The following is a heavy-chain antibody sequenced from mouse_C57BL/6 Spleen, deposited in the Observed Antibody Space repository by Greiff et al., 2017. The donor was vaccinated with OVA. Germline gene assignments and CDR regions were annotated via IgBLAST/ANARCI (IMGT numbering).Heavy chain of an antibody. CDR2: INYDGSST. CDR3: ARVESSGFYFDY. D-gene: IGHD3-2*02. J-gene: IGHJ2*01. CDR1: GFTFSDYY. V-gene: IGHV5-16*01. Sequence: DVKLVESEGGLVQPGRSMKLSCTASGFTFSDYYMAWVRQVPEKGLEWVANINYDGSSTYYLDSSKSRFIISRDNAKNILYLQMSSLKSEDTATYYCARVESSGFYFDYWGQGTTLTVSS.